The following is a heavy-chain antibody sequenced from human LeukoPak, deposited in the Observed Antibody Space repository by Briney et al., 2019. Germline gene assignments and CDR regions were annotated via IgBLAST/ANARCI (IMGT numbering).Heavy chain of an antibody. CDR3: AKWGDFDVLTGYYVPDF. CDR1: GFTFSNYA. J-gene: IGHJ4*02. CDR2: ITGSGGNT. D-gene: IGHD3-9*01. V-gene: IGHV3-23*01. Sequence: GASLRLSCAASGFTFSNYAMSWVRQAPGKGLERVSAITGSGGNTYYADSVKGRFTISRDNSKNTLYLQMNSLRAEDTAVYYCAKWGDFDVLTGYYVPDFWGQGTLVTVSS.